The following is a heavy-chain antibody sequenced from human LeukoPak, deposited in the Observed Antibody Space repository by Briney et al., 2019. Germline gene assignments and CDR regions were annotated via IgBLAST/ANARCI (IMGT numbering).Heavy chain of an antibody. D-gene: IGHD3-10*01. CDR1: GFGVTNNY. Sequence: GGSLRLSCAASGFGVTNNYMSWVRRAPGKGLEFVSLIYSVASTYYADSVKGRFTISRDDSKNTVFLQMNSLGPEDTAIYFCTRPHSRGREILNWGQGALVTVSS. CDR3: TRPHSRGREILN. J-gene: IGHJ1*01. CDR2: IYSVAST. V-gene: IGHV3-53*01.